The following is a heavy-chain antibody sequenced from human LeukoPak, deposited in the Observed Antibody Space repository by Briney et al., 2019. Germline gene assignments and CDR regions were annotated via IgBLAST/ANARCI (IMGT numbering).Heavy chain of an antibody. J-gene: IGHJ4*02. V-gene: IGHV3-7*01. D-gene: IGHD2-8*02. CDR1: RLTFRDYW. CDR3: ATYTQHFGPPGGADY. CDR2: IKKEDSEE. Sequence: GGSLRLFCAVSRLTFRDYWMRWVRQAPPKGMAGVASIKKEDSEEGDVNSVKGRCTTSRDNARNSVYLQMTSLGAADTAGYYCATYTQHFGPPGGADYSGMGSLVTVSS.